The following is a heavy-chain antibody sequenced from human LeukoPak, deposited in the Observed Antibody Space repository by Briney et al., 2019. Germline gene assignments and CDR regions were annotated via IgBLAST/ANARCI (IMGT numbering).Heavy chain of an antibody. D-gene: IGHD3-10*01. CDR1: GFTFSSYW. V-gene: IGHV3-7*01. J-gene: IGHJ4*02. CDR2: TNQDGSVE. Sequence: GGSLRLSCAASGFTFSSYWMSWVRQAPGQGLEWVAHTNQDGSVEFHVDSVKGRFTISRDNAKNSLYLQMNSLRADDTAVYYCARDYYGSHDYWGQGALVTVSS. CDR3: ARDYYGSHDY.